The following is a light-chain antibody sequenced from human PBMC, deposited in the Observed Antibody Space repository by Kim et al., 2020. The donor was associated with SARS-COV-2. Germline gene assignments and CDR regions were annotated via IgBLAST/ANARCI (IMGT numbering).Light chain of an antibody. J-gene: IGKJ1*01. CDR3: QQSYSSPRT. CDR1: QTISYV. Sequence: ASVGSSVTISCRARQTISYVLNWYHKKPGKAPKLLIHSASRLQNGVPSRFSGSGYGTDFTPTISSLQPEDFGTYHCQQSYSSPRTFGQGTKVDIK. CDR2: SAS. V-gene: IGKV1-39*01.